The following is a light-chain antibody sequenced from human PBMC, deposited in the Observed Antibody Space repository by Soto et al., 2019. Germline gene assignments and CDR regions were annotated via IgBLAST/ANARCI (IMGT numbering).Light chain of an antibody. J-gene: IGKJ5*01. Sequence: ELVMTQSPATLSVSPGERATLSSRASQSVSSNLAWYQQKPGQAPRLLIYGASTRATGIPARFSGSGSGTEFTLTISSLQSADFAVYYCQQRSNWPPITFGQGTRLEIK. CDR1: QSVSSN. V-gene: IGKV3-15*01. CDR2: GAS. CDR3: QQRSNWPPIT.